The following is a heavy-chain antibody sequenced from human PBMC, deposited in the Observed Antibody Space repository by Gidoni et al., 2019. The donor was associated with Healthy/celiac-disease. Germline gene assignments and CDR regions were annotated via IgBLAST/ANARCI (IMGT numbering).Heavy chain of an antibody. Sequence: QVQLVESGGGVVQPGRSLRLSCAASGFTFSSYGMHWFRQAPGKGLEWVAVIWYDGSNKYYADSVKGRFTISRDNSKNTLYLQMNSLRAEDTAVYYCAKGGAAAEARWYFDLWGRGTLVTVSS. CDR3: AKGGAAAEARWYFDL. D-gene: IGHD6-13*01. CDR2: IWYDGSNK. V-gene: IGHV3-33*06. J-gene: IGHJ2*01. CDR1: GFTFSSYG.